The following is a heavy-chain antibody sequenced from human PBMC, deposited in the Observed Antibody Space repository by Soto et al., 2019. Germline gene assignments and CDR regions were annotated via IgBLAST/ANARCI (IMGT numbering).Heavy chain of an antibody. D-gene: IGHD3-22*01. Sequence: EVQLVESGGGLVKPGGSLRLSCAASGFTFSSYSMNWVRQAPGKGLEWVSSISSSSSYIYYADSVKGRFTISRDNAENSLYLQMNSLRAEDTAVYYCARDYYDSSGYLAPLDYWGQGTLVTVSS. CDR1: GFTFSSYS. CDR2: ISSSSSYI. J-gene: IGHJ4*02. V-gene: IGHV3-21*01. CDR3: ARDYYDSSGYLAPLDY.